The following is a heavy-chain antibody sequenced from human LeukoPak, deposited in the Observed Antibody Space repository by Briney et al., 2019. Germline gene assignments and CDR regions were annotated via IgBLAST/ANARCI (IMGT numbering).Heavy chain of an antibody. CDR1: GGTFSSYA. J-gene: IGHJ4*02. CDR2: IIPIFGTA. Sequence: GASVKVSCKASGGTFSSYAISCVRQAPGQGLEWMGGIIPIFGTANYAQKFQGRVTITADKYTSTAYMELSSLRSEDTAVYYCATVPLGYCSGGSCYDFDYWGQGTLVTVSS. CDR3: ATVPLGYCSGGSCYDFDY. V-gene: IGHV1-69*06. D-gene: IGHD2-15*01.